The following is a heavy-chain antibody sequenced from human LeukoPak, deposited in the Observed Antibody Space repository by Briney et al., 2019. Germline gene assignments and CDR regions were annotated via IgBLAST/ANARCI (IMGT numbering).Heavy chain of an antibody. D-gene: IGHD2-15*01. CDR1: GYSFTSYW. V-gene: IGHV5-51*01. Sequence: GESLKISCKGSGYSFTSYWIGWVRQMPGKGLEWMGIIYPGDSDTRYSPSFQGQVTISADKSISTAYLQWSSLKASDTAMYYCARLELVAATPGVAWFDPWGQGTLVTVSS. CDR3: ARLELVAATPGVAWFDP. J-gene: IGHJ5*02. CDR2: IYPGDSDT.